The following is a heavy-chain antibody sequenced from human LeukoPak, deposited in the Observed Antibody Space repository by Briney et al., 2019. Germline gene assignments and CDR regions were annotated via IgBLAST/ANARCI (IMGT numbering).Heavy chain of an antibody. CDR3: ARFYYDSSGTGEDAFDI. D-gene: IGHD3-22*01. CDR2: INPNSGGT. J-gene: IGHJ3*02. CDR1: GYTFTGYY. V-gene: IGHV1-2*02. Sequence: GASVKVSCKASGYTFTGYYMHWVRQAPGQGLEWMGWINPNSGGTNYAQKFQGRVTMTRDTSISTAYMELSRLRSDDTAVYYCARFYYDSSGTGEDAFDIWGQGTMVTVSS.